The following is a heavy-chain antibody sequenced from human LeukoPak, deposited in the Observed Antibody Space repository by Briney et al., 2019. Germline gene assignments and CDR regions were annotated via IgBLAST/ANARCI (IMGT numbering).Heavy chain of an antibody. CDR3: ARAHSYGYLFDC. J-gene: IGHJ4*02. V-gene: IGHV4-31*03. Sequence: SETLSLTCTVSGGSISSSSYYWGWIRQHPGKGLEWIGYIYYSGSTYYNPSLKSRVTISVDTSKNQFSLKLSSVTAADTAVYYCARAHSYGYLFDCWGQGTLVTVSS. D-gene: IGHD5-18*01. CDR2: IYYSGST. CDR1: GGSISSSSYY.